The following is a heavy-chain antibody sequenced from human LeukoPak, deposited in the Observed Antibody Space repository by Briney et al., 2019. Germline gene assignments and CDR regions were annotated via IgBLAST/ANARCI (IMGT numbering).Heavy chain of an antibody. V-gene: IGHV4-39*02. J-gene: IGHJ4*02. CDR1: GGSISSSSYY. Sequence: PSETLSLTCTVSGGSISSSSYYWGWIRQPPGKGLEWIGSIYYSGSTYYNPSLKSRVTISVDTSKNQFSLKLSSVTAADTAVYYCARDYPFDYWGQGTLVTVSS. CDR2: IYYSGST. CDR3: ARDYPFDY.